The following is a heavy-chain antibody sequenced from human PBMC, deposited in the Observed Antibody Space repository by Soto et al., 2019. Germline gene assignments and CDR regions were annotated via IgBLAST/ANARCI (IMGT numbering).Heavy chain of an antibody. Sequence: QGQLQESGPGLVKPSETLSLTCTAAGGSISSYYWSWFWQPPGKGLEWIGYIYYSGSTNYNPSLTSRVTISVDTSKNQFSLKLSSVTAADTAVYYCARVWGRTFAYWGQGTLVTVSS. CDR1: GGSISSYY. V-gene: IGHV4-59*01. CDR2: IYYSGST. CDR3: ARVWGRTFAY. J-gene: IGHJ4*02. D-gene: IGHD7-27*01.